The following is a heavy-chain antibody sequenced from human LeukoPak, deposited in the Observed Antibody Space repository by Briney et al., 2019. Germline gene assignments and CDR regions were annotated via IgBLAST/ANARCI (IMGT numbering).Heavy chain of an antibody. Sequence: ASVKVSCKASGYTFTSYGISWVRQAPGQGLEWMGWISAYNVNTNYAQKLQGRVTMTTDTSTSTAYMELRSLRSDDTAIYYCARVSDYGDCLKNFDYWGQGTLVTVSS. CDR2: ISAYNVNT. V-gene: IGHV1-18*01. CDR3: ARVSDYGDCLKNFDY. CDR1: GYTFTSYG. J-gene: IGHJ4*02. D-gene: IGHD4-17*01.